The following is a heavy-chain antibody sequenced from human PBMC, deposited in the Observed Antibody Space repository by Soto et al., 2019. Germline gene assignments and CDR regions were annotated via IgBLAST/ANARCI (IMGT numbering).Heavy chain of an antibody. Sequence: GGSLRLSCAASGFTFNNYAMSWVRQAPGKGLEWVSAISGSGGSTYYADSVKGRFTISRDNSKNTLYLQMNSLRAEDTAVYYCAKDPVGCSGGSCLDYWGQGTLVTVSS. V-gene: IGHV3-23*01. CDR3: AKDPVGCSGGSCLDY. J-gene: IGHJ4*02. D-gene: IGHD2-15*01. CDR2: ISGSGGST. CDR1: GFTFNNYA.